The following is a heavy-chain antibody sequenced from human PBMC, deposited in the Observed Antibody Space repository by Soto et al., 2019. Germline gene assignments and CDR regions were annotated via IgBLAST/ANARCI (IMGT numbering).Heavy chain of an antibody. D-gene: IGHD6-19*01. CDR2: IKTKTEDGTT. V-gene: IGHV3-15*07. CDR3: TTDTRWAVAGSPTQDY. J-gene: IGHJ4*02. Sequence: EVQPVESGGGLVKPGGSLRLSCAASRFTFSNAWMNWVRQAPGRGLEWGGRIKTKTEDGTTDYSAPVKGRFTISRDDSKNTLYLQMNSLRTDDTAVYYCTTDTRWAVAGSPTQDYWGQGTLVTVSS. CDR1: RFTFSNAW.